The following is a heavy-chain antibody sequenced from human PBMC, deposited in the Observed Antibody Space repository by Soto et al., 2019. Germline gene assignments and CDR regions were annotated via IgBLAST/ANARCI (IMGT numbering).Heavy chain of an antibody. D-gene: IGHD3-22*01. J-gene: IGHJ5*02. Sequence: PSETLSLTCTVSGASIKSYYWSWMRQFPGKGLEWIGNMYYSGTTNYNPSLQSRVTLSVDTSKNQFSLKLTSVTAADTAMYFCARDQSYNDLYWWLDTWGQGTLVTVSS. CDR3: ARDQSYNDLYWWLDT. V-gene: IGHV4-59*12. CDR2: MYYSGTT. CDR1: GASIKSYY.